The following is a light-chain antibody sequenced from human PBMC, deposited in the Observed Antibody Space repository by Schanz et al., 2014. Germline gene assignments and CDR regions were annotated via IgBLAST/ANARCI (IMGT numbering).Light chain of an antibody. CDR2: DVT. Sequence: QSALTQPASVSGSPGQSITISCTGTSSDVGGYNYVSWYQQHPGKAPKLMIYDVTNRPSGVSSRFSGSKSANTASLTISGLQAEDEADYYCSSYTSSNTGVFGGGTKVTVL. J-gene: IGLJ3*02. CDR1: SSDVGGYNY. V-gene: IGLV2-14*03. CDR3: SSYTSSNTGV.